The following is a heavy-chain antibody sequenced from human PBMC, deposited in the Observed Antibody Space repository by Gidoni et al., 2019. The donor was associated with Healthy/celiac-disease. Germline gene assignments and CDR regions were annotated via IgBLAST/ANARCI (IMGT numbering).Heavy chain of an antibody. CDR3: TTFLAVAGTDY. Sequence: EVQLVESGGGLVKPGGSLRLSCAASAFTFSNAWMSWVRQAPGKGLEWVGRIKSKTDGGTTDYAAPVKGRFTISRDDSKNTLYLQMNSLKTEDTAVYYCTTFLAVAGTDYWGQGTLVTVSS. CDR2: IKSKTDGGTT. J-gene: IGHJ4*02. CDR1: AFTFSNAW. V-gene: IGHV3-15*01. D-gene: IGHD6-19*01.